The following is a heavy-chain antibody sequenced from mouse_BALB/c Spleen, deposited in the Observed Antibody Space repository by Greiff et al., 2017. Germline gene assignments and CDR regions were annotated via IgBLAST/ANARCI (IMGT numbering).Heavy chain of an antibody. D-gene: IGHD2-3*01. J-gene: IGHJ3*01. CDR3: ARGGYYAPWLAY. CDR1: GFTFSSYA. CDR2: ISSGGST. Sequence: DVKLVESGGGLVKPGGSLKLSCAASGFTFSSYAMSWVRQTPEKRLEWVASISSGGSTYYPDSVKGRFTISRDNARNILYLQMSSLRSEDTAMYYCARGGYYAPWLAYWGQGTLVTVSA. V-gene: IGHV5-6-5*01.